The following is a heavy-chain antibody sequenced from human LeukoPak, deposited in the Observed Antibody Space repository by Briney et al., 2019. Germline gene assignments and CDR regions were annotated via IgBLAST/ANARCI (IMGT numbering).Heavy chain of an antibody. CDR1: GYTFTSYG. J-gene: IGHJ5*02. D-gene: IGHD2-21*02. CDR3: AYCGGDCNSRWFDP. Sequence: ASVKVSCKASGYTFTSYGISWVRQAPGQGLEWMGWISAYNGNTDYAQKLQGRVTMTTDTSTSTAYMELRSLRSDDTAVYYCAYCGGDCNSRWFDPWGQGTLVTVSS. V-gene: IGHV1-18*01. CDR2: ISAYNGNT.